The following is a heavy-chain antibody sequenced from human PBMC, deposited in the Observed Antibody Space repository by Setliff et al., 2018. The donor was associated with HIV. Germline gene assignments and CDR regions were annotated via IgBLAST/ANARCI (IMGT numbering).Heavy chain of an antibody. J-gene: IGHJ4*02. D-gene: IGHD1-1*01. CDR3: ARQLSNSFDY. CDR1: GYTFTDYF. CDR2: ISPDNANT. V-gene: IGHV1-2*02. Sequence: GASVKVSCKSSGYTFTDYFMHWVRQAPGQGLEWMGWISPDNANTRISQRFRGSVTMTRDRSINTVYMEFSGLTSDDTAVYYCARQLSNSFDYWGQGTLVTVSS.